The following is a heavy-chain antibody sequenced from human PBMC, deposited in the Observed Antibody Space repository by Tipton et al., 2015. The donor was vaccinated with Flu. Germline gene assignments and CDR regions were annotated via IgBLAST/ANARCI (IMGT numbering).Heavy chain of an antibody. J-gene: IGHJ3*02. CDR1: GGTFSSYA. CDR3: ALQPRGGYSYGSATGAFDI. V-gene: IGHV1-69*01. D-gene: IGHD5-18*01. CDR2: IIPIFGTA. Sequence: QLVQSGAEVKKPGSSVKVSCKASGGTFSSYAISWVRQAPGQGLEWMGGIIPIFGTANYAQKFQGRVTITADESTSTAYMELSSLGSEDTAVYYCALQPRGGYSYGSATGAFDIWGQGTMVTVSS.